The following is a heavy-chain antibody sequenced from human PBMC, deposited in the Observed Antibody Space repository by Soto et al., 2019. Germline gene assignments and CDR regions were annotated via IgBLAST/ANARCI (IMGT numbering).Heavy chain of an antibody. D-gene: IGHD6-13*01. CDR2: IYYSGST. CDR1: GGSLSSYY. V-gene: IGHV4-59*12. Sequence: SETLSLTCSVSGGSLSSYYWSWIRQPPGKGLEWIGEIYYSGSTNYNPSLKSRVTISVDISKSQFSLRLTSVTAADTAVYYCERYNAASGTYYFDFWRQGALDTVSS. J-gene: IGHJ4*02. CDR3: ERYNAASGTYYFDF.